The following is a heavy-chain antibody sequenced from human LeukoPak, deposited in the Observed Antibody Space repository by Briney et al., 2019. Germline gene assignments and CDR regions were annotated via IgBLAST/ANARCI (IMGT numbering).Heavy chain of an antibody. CDR1: GASINNNF. Sequence: SETLSLTCTVSGASINNNFWTWIRQPPGKGLEWLGYIYSSGSANYNPSLKSRVIISGDTSKNQISLNLTSVTAADTAVYFCARHRDYYDTWGHGTLVTVSS. J-gene: IGHJ4*01. D-gene: IGHD3-22*01. CDR3: ARHRDYYDT. V-gene: IGHV4-59*08. CDR2: IYSSGSA.